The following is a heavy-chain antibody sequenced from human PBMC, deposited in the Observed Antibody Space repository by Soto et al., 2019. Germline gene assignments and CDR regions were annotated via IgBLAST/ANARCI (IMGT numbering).Heavy chain of an antibody. CDR3: AKDLDTYCGRLGLLCVGMDV. Sequence: GGSLRLSCAASGFTFSSYGMHWVRQAPGKGLEWVAFISYGGSNKNYADSVKGRFTISRDNSKNTLYLQMNSLRAEDTAVYYCAKDLDTYCGRLGLLCVGMDVWGQGTTVTVSS. CDR1: GFTFSSYG. J-gene: IGHJ6*02. D-gene: IGHD3-10*02. CDR2: ISYGGSNK. V-gene: IGHV3-30*18.